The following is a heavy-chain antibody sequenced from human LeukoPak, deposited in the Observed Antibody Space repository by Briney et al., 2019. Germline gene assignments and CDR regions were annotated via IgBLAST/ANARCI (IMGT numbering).Heavy chain of an antibody. V-gene: IGHV3-53*01. D-gene: IGHD4-17*01. J-gene: IGHJ4*02. CDR3: VTPGPTVTGGFEY. CDR1: GYIVSGKY. CDR2: ICSGGST. Sequence: GGSLRLSCAVSGYIVSGKYMGWVRQAPGKGLEYVSVICSGGSTYYIDSVKGRFTISRDNSKNTLYLQMNSLRVEDTAVYYCVTPGPTVTGGFEYWGQGTLVTVSS.